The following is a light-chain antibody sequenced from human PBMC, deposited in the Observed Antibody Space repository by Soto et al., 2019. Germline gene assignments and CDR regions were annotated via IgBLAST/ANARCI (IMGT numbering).Light chain of an antibody. V-gene: IGKV3-15*01. CDR3: QHHDNWPREWT. CDR1: QFVSSN. CDR2: GAS. J-gene: IGKJ1*01. Sequence: EIVMTQSPVTLSVSPGERATLSCRASQFVSSNLAWYQQKPGQAPRLLIYGASTRATGIPARFSGSGSGTDFTLTISSLQSEDFAVYYCQHHDNWPREWTFGQGTKV.